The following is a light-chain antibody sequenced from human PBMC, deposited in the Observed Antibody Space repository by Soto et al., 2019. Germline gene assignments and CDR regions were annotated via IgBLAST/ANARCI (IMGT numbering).Light chain of an antibody. Sequence: RVTQSPSSVSASVGDRVTISCHTSKDISSSVAWYQQKPGKAPNLLIFSASALHRGVPPRFSGSGSGTAFTLTVSSLQPEDFAIYYCQQADSFPWTFGQGTKVDI. V-gene: IGKV1D-12*01. CDR3: QQADSFPWT. J-gene: IGKJ1*01. CDR2: SAS. CDR1: KDISSS.